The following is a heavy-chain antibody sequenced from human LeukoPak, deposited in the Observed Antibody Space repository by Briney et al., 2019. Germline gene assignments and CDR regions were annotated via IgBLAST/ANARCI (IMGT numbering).Heavy chain of an antibody. V-gene: IGHV4-59*11. D-gene: IGHD4-17*01. J-gene: IGHJ4*02. CDR2: SYYSGGA. CDR3: AKSDYGDLFQF. Sequence: SETLSLTCSVPNGSINSHYWSWIRQSPGKGLEWIGYSYYSGGANYNPSLKSRVTISVDTSENQFSLKLSSVTPADTAVYYCAKSDYGDLFQFWGQGILVTVSS. CDR1: NGSINSHY.